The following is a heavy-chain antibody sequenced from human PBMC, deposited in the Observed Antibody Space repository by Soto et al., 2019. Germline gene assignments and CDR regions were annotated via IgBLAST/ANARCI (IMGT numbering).Heavy chain of an antibody. D-gene: IGHD1-26*01. J-gene: IGHJ6*02. V-gene: IGHV3-33*01. CDR1: GFTFSSYG. CDR3: ARWEPGILYYYGMDV. Sequence: LRLSYAASGFTFSSYGMHWVRQAPGKGLEWVAVIWYDGSNKYYADSVKGRFTISRDNSKNTLYLQMNSLRAEDTAVYYCARWEPGILYYYGMDVWGQGTTVTVSS. CDR2: IWYDGSNK.